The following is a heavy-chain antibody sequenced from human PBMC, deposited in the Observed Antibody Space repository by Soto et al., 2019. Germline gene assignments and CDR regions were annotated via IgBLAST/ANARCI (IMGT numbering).Heavy chain of an antibody. V-gene: IGHV1-2*02. J-gene: IGHJ4*02. D-gene: IGHD3-16*01. CDR1: GYTFTDCY. Sequence: ASVKVSCKASGYTFTDCYIHWVRQAPGQGLEWLGWFNPKTGGPNYAPKFHGRVTMTRDTSISTTYMELTSLTSDDTAAYYCAREHAGFGDFWGPGTLVTVSS. CDR3: AREHAGFGDF. CDR2: FNPKTGGP.